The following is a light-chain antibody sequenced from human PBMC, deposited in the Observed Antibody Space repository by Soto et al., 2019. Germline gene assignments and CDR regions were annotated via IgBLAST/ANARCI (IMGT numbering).Light chain of an antibody. CDR1: SSDVGIYNY. CDR2: EVT. V-gene: IGLV2-14*01. CDR3: AAWDDSLRGWV. Sequence: QSALTQPASVSGSPGQSIAISCTGSSSDVGIYNYVSWYQQHPGKVPKLIIYEVTNRPSGVPDRFSGSKSGSSASLAISGLRSEDEADYYCAAWDDSLRGWVFGGGTKVTVL. J-gene: IGLJ3*02.